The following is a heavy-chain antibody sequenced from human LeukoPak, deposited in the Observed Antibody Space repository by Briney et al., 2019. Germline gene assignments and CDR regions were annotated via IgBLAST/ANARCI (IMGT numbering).Heavy chain of an antibody. CDR1: GGSISSYY. CDR3: AREAASGSYYDY. Sequence: SETLSLTCTVSGGSISSYYWSWIRQPAGKGLEWIGRIYTSGSTDYNPSLKSRVTMSVDTSKNQFSLKLSSVTAADTAVYYCAREAASGSYYDYWGQGTLVTVSS. CDR2: IYTSGST. V-gene: IGHV4-4*07. D-gene: IGHD1-26*01. J-gene: IGHJ4*02.